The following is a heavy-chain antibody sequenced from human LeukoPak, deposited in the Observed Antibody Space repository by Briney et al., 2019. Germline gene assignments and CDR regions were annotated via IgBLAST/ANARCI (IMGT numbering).Heavy chain of an antibody. CDR3: ARDGRRYYYDSSGYPGMPYYFDY. Sequence: SETLSLTCAVYGGSFSGYYWSWIRQPPGKGLEWIGEINTGGSTNYNPSLKSRVTISVDTSKNQFSLKLSSVTAADTAVYYCARDGRRYYYDSSGYPGMPYYFDYWGQGTLVTVSS. D-gene: IGHD3-22*01. V-gene: IGHV4-34*01. CDR2: INTGGST. J-gene: IGHJ4*02. CDR1: GGSFSGYY.